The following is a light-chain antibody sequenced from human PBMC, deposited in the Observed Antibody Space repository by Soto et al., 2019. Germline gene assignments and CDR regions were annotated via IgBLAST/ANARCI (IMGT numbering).Light chain of an antibody. CDR3: QSYDSTLSVV. J-gene: IGLJ2*01. V-gene: IGLV1-40*01. CDR2: GNS. Sequence: QSVLTQPPSVSGAPGQRVTISCTGSSSNIGAGYDVHWYQQLPGTALKRLMYGNSNRPSGVPDRFSGSKSGTSASLAITGLQAEDEADYYCQSYDSTLSVVFGGGTELTVL. CDR1: SSNIGAGYD.